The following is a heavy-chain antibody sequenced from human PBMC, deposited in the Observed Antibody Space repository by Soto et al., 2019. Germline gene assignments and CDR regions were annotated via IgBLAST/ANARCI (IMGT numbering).Heavy chain of an antibody. CDR1: GDSVSSNSAA. V-gene: IGHV6-1*01. Sequence: HTLSLTCAISGDSVSSNSAAGKWISQSPSRGVEWLGRTYYKSKWYNDYAVSVKNRITINPATSKTQSSLQLNSVTPEDTAVYYCARVRLAAAAPFDYWGQGTLVTVSS. J-gene: IGHJ4*02. CDR3: ARVRLAAAAPFDY. CDR2: TYYKSKWYN. D-gene: IGHD6-13*01.